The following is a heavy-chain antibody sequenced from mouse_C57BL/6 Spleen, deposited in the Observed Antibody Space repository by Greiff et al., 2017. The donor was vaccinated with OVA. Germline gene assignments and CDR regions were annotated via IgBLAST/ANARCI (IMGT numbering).Heavy chain of an antibody. CDR1: GYTFTSYT. V-gene: IGHV1-4*01. Sequence: VKLQQSGAELARPGASVKMSCKASGYTFTSYTMHWVKQRPGQGLEWIGYINPSSGYTKYNQKFKDKATLTADKSSSTAYMQLSSLTSEDSAVYYCARSYDYDGAWFAYWGQGTLVTVSA. D-gene: IGHD2-4*01. CDR2: INPSSGYT. CDR3: ARSYDYDGAWFAY. J-gene: IGHJ3*01.